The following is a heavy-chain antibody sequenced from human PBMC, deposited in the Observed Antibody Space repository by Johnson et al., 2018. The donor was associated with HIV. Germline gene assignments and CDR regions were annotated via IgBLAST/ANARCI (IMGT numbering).Heavy chain of an antibody. Sequence: VQLVESGGGLVKPGGSLRLSCAASGFIFSNAWMHWVRQAPGKGLEWVGRIKSKTHGESTDYAAPVKGRFSISRDNAKNTLYLQMNSLRDEDTAVYYCVRGGPSERAGFDIWGQGTMVTVSS. CDR3: VRGGPSERAGFDI. J-gene: IGHJ3*02. CDR2: IKSKTHGEST. D-gene: IGHD3-16*01. V-gene: IGHV3-15*05. CDR1: GFIFSNAW.